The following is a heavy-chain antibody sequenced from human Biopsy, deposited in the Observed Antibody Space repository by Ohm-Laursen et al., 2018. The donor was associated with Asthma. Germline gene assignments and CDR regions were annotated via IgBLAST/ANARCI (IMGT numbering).Heavy chain of an antibody. CDR1: GGTFNTYV. CDR2: INSVFGTT. D-gene: IGHD2-2*01. J-gene: IGHJ4*02. CDR3: ARKAGSCISRTCYSLDF. V-gene: IGHV1-69*13. Sequence: GASVKVSCKSPGGTFNTYVIGWVRQAPGQGLEWMGGINSVFGTTTYPQKFQDRVTITADDSTSTVYMELSSLRSEDTAVYYCARKAGSCISRTCYSLDFWGRGTLVTVSS.